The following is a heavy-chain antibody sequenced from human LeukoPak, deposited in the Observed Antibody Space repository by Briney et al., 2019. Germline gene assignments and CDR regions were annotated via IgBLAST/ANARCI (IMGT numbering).Heavy chain of an antibody. CDR1: GFTFSSYG. CDR3: AKDLDYYGSGSDY. Sequence: PGGSLRLSCAASGFTFSSYGMHWVRQAPGKGLEWVAVISYDGSNKYYADSVKGRFTISKDNSKNTLYLQMNSLRAEDTAVYYCAKDLDYYGSGSDYWGQGTLVTVSS. D-gene: IGHD3-10*01. V-gene: IGHV3-30*18. J-gene: IGHJ4*02. CDR2: ISYDGSNK.